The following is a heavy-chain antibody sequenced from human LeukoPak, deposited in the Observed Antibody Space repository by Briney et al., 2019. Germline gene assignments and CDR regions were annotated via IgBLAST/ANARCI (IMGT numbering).Heavy chain of an antibody. J-gene: IGHJ4*02. CDR1: GGTFSSYA. Sequence: GASVKVSCKASGGTFSSYAISWVRQAPGQGLEWMGRIIPILGIANYVQKFQGRVTITAGKSTSTAYMELSSLRSEDTAVYYCARVEYSSSWYVDYWGQGTLVTVSS. V-gene: IGHV1-69*04. D-gene: IGHD6-13*01. CDR3: ARVEYSSSWYVDY. CDR2: IIPILGIA.